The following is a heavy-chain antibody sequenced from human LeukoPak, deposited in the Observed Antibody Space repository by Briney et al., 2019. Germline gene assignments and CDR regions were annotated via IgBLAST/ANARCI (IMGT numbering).Heavy chain of an antibody. Sequence: PSETLSLTCTVSGGSISSYYWSWIRQPAGKGLEWIGRIYTSGSTNYNPSLKSRVTMSVDTSKNQFSLKLSSVTAADTAVYYCARVISKVFWSGYGYYFDYWGQGTLVTVSS. J-gene: IGHJ4*02. CDR1: GGSISSYY. V-gene: IGHV4-4*07. D-gene: IGHD3-3*01. CDR2: IYTSGST. CDR3: ARVISKVFWSGYGYYFDY.